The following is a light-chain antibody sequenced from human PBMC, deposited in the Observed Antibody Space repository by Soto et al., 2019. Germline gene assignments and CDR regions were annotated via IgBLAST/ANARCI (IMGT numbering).Light chain of an antibody. Sequence: ESVLTQSPGTLSLSPGERATLSCRASQSVSSSYLAWYQQKPGPAPRRLIYGASSRATGIPDRFSGSGSGTDFTLTISRLEPEDFAVYYCQQYGSSQTFGGGTKVEIK. V-gene: IGKV3-20*01. CDR2: GAS. CDR1: QSVSSSY. CDR3: QQYGSSQT. J-gene: IGKJ4*01.